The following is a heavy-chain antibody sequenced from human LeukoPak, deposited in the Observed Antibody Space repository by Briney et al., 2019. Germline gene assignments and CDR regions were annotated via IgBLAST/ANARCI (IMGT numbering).Heavy chain of an antibody. V-gene: IGHV4-38-2*01. J-gene: IGHJ3*02. Sequence: PSETLSLTCAVSGYSISSGYYWGWIRQPPGKGLEWIGSIYHSGSTYYNPSLKSRVTISVDTSNNQFSLKLSSVTAADTAVYYCARRKAAFDIWGQGTMVTVSS. CDR2: IYHSGST. CDR1: GYSISSGYY. CDR3: ARRKAAFDI.